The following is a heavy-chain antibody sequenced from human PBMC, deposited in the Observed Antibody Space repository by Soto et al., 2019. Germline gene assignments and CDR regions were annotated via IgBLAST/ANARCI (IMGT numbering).Heavy chain of an antibody. CDR1: GFSFATYW. D-gene: IGHD6-19*01. CDR2: IYPDDSDT. Sequence: EVQLVQSGAEVKKPGESLKISCKGSGFSFATYWIGWVRQMPGKGLEWMGIIYPDDSDTTYSPSFQGQVTISADKSISTAYLQWSSLKASDTAMYYCARQVHSSGWFDFWGQGTLVTVSS. J-gene: IGHJ4*02. V-gene: IGHV5-51*01. CDR3: ARQVHSSGWFDF.